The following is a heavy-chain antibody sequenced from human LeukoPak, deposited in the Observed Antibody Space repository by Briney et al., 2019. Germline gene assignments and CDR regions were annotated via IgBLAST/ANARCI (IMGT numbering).Heavy chain of an antibody. Sequence: PSETLSLTCALYGGSFSGYYWSWIRQPPGKGLEWVSVIYSGGSTYYADSVKGRFTISRDNSKNTLYLQMNSLRAEDTAVYYCAVSWHLDYWGQGTLVTVSS. CDR1: GGSFSGYY. D-gene: IGHD6-13*01. CDR3: AVSWHLDY. V-gene: IGHV3-66*01. J-gene: IGHJ4*02. CDR2: IYSGGST.